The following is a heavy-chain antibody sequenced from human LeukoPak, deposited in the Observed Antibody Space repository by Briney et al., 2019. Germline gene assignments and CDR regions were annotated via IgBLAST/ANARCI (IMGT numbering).Heavy chain of an antibody. D-gene: IGHD1-1*01. CDR1: GGTFISYA. CDR3: ARVNYPYNWNDGEPDFDY. V-gene: IGHV1-69*01. Sequence: SVKVSCKASGGTFISYAISWVRQAPGQGLEWMGGIIPIFGTANYAQKFQGRVTITADESTSTAYMELSSLRSEDTAVYYCARVNYPYNWNDGEPDFDYWGQGTLVTVSS. J-gene: IGHJ4*02. CDR2: IIPIFGTA.